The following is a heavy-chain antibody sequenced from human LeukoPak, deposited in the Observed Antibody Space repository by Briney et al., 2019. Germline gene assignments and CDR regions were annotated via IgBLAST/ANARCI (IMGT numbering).Heavy chain of an antibody. CDR1: GGSFSGYY. J-gene: IGHJ4*02. Sequence: SETLSLTCAVYGGSFSGYYWSWIRQPPGKGLEWIGEINHSGSTNYNPSLKSRVTISVDTSKNQFSLKLSSVTAADTAVYYCASKLRYSKGWGQGTLVTVSS. D-gene: IGHD3-9*01. CDR2: INHSGST. V-gene: IGHV4-34*01. CDR3: ASKLRYSKG.